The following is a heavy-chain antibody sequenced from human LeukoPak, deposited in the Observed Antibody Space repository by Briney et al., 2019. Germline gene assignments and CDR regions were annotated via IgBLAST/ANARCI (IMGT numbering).Heavy chain of an antibody. D-gene: IGHD3-22*01. CDR2: INPNSGGT. CDR1: GYTFTGYY. CDR3: ARASPVVYDAFDI. Sequence: GASVKVSCKASGYTFTGYYMHWVRQAPGQGLEWMGWINPNSGGTNYAQKFQGRVTMTRDTSISTAYMELSRLRSDDTAVYYCARASPVVYDAFDIWGQGTMVTVPS. V-gene: IGHV1-2*02. J-gene: IGHJ3*02.